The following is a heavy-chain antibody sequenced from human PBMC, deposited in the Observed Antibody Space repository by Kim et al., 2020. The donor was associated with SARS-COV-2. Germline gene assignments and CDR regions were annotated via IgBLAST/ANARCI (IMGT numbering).Heavy chain of an antibody. CDR2: IYGADSST. CDR1: GFTFSNYA. Sequence: GGSLRLSCAASGFTFSNYAMSWVRQAPGKGLEWVSVIYGADSSTYYADSVKGRFTISRDNSKNTLYLQMNSLRAEDTAVYYCAKQISGNSYAASDYWGQGTLVTVSS. J-gene: IGHJ4*02. D-gene: IGHD5-18*01. CDR3: AKQISGNSYAASDY. V-gene: IGHV3-23*03.